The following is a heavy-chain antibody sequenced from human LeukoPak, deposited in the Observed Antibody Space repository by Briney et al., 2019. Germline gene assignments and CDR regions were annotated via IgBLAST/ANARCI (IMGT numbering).Heavy chain of an antibody. J-gene: IGHJ5*02. D-gene: IGHD3-22*01. CDR1: RGTFSSYA. Sequence: SVKASCKASRGTFSSYAISWVRQAPGQGLEWMGGIIPILGTANYAQKFQGRVTITTDESTSTAYMELSSLRSEDTAVYYCAGGDSSGSWGQGTLVTVSS. CDR3: AGGDSSGS. V-gene: IGHV1-69*05. CDR2: IIPILGTA.